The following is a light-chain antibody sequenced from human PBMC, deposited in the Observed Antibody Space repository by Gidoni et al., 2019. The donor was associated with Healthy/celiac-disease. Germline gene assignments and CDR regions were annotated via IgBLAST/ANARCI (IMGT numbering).Light chain of an antibody. Sequence: DIVMTQSPDSLAVSLGERATINCKSSQSVLYSSHNKKYLAWYQQKPEQPPKLLIYWASTRESGVPERFSGSGSGTDFTLTISSLQAEDVAVYYCQQYYSTPWTFGQGTKVEIK. V-gene: IGKV4-1*01. J-gene: IGKJ1*01. CDR3: QQYYSTPWT. CDR2: WAS. CDR1: QSVLYSSHNKKY.